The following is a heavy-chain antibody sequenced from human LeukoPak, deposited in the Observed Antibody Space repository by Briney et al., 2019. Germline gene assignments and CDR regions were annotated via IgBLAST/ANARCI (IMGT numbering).Heavy chain of an antibody. V-gene: IGHV3-21*01. Sequence: AGGSLRLSCAASGFTFSSYSMNWVRQAPGKGLEWVSSISSSSSYIYYADSVKGRFTISRDNAKNSLYLQMNSLRAEDTAVYYCARRGDCSSTSCYVIYWGQGTLVTVSS. D-gene: IGHD2-2*01. CDR1: GFTFSSYS. J-gene: IGHJ4*02. CDR3: ARRGDCSSTSCYVIY. CDR2: ISSSSSYI.